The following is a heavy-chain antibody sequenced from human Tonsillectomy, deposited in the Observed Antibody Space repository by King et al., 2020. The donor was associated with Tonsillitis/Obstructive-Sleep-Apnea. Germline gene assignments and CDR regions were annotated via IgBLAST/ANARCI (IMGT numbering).Heavy chain of an antibody. V-gene: IGHV3-64D*06. CDR2: IRRNGGCK. CDR1: GFTFSCYT. Sequence: VQLVEAGGGLVQPGGSLRLSCSASGFTFSCYTIHWVRQAPRKGLEYVSAIRRNGGCKYYAESVKGRFTISSENSKNTVFLQISSLRPEDTAVYFCVKGRSVAGRFDYWGQGTLVTVSS. CDR3: VKGRSVAGRFDY. J-gene: IGHJ4*02. D-gene: IGHD6-19*01.